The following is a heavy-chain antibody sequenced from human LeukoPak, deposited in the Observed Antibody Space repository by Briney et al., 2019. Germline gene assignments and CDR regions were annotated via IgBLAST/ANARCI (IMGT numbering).Heavy chain of an antibody. CDR3: ARKNDFDI. Sequence: PSETLSLTCTVSGDSISSYYWSWIRQPPGKGLEWIAYFHYSGSATYNPSLKSRVTISMDTSKNQFSLNLSSVSPADTAVYYCARKNDFDIWGQGTLVTVSS. J-gene: IGHJ3*02. CDR2: FHYSGSA. D-gene: IGHD2/OR15-2a*01. V-gene: IGHV4-59*01. CDR1: GDSISSYY.